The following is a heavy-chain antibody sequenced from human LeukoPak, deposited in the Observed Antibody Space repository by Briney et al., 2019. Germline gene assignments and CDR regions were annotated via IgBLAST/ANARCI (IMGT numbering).Heavy chain of an antibody. J-gene: IGHJ5*02. CDR1: GGSISSSSYY. D-gene: IGHD3-10*01. V-gene: IGHV4-39*01. CDR2: INHSGST. Sequence: SETLSLTCTVSGGSISSSSYYWTWIRQPPGKGLEWIGEINHSGSTNYNPSLKSRVTISVDTSKNQFSLKLSSVTAADTAVYYCARHVDVLLWFGELLLGWFDPWGQGTLVTVSS. CDR3: ARHVDVLLWFGELLLGWFDP.